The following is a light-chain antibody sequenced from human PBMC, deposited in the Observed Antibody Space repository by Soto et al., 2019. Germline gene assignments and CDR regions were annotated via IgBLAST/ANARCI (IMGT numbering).Light chain of an antibody. CDR2: DAS. CDR1: HSVSSN. CDR3: QQYNNWPAIT. J-gene: IGKJ5*01. Sequence: EIVMTQSPATLSVSPGERATLSCRASHSVSSNLAWYQQKPGQAPRLLIYDASTRATGIPARFSGRGSGTEFTLTISSLQSEDFAVYYCQQYNNWPAITFGQGTRLEIK. V-gene: IGKV3-15*01.